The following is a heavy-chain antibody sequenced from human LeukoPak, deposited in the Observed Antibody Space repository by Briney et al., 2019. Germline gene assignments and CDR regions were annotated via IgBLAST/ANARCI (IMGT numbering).Heavy chain of an antibody. CDR3: VRLRRNNDRSGYYYYYDY. CDR1: GYTFSDFS. J-gene: IGHJ4*02. Sequence: GGSLRLSCAASGYTFSDFSVTWVRQAPGKGLEWVSSISVRSNYRYYADSVRGRFTISRDDASDSLFLQMNSLRAEDTAVYFCVRLRRNNDRSGYYYYYDYWGQGTLVTVSS. D-gene: IGHD3-22*01. CDR2: ISVRSNYR. V-gene: IGHV3-21*01.